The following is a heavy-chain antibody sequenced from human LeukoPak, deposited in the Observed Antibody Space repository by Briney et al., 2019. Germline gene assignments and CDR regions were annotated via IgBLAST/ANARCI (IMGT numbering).Heavy chain of an antibody. J-gene: IGHJ4*02. CDR3: ARLDDSSGYYDY. CDR1: GGTFSSYA. D-gene: IGHD3-22*01. Sequence: SVKVSCKASGGTFSSYAISWVRLAPGQGLEWMGRIIPILGIANYAQKFQGRVTITADKSTSTAYMELSSLRSEDTAVYYCARLDDSSGYYDYWGQGTLVTVSS. CDR2: IIPILGIA. V-gene: IGHV1-69*04.